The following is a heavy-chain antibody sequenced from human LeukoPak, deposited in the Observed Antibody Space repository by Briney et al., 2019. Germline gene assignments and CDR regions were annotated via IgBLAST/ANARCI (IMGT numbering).Heavy chain of an antibody. V-gene: IGHV3-23*01. Sequence: GGSPRLSCAASGFTFSNYAMSWVRQAPGKGLEWVSAISGSGGFTYYADSVKGQFTISRDNSKNTLYLQMNSLRAGDTAVYYCARIQGTSVDYFFDYWGQGTLVTVSS. CDR2: ISGSGGFT. D-gene: IGHD5/OR15-5a*01. CDR1: GFTFSNYA. CDR3: ARIQGTSVDYFFDY. J-gene: IGHJ4*02.